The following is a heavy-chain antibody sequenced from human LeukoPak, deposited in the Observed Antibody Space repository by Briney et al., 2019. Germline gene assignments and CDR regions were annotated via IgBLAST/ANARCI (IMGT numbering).Heavy chain of an antibody. J-gene: IGHJ4*02. CDR3: ARGYDSTAYYPFNY. CDR2: ISDSGST. Sequence: PSETLSLTCVVSGGSLSTHHWSWIRQSPGRGVEGIGYISDSGSTNYNPSLKSRVTISVDTSKNQFSLMLSSVTAADTAVYYCARGYDSTAYYPFNYWGQGTLVTVSS. V-gene: IGHV4-59*11. CDR1: GGSLSTHH. D-gene: IGHD3-22*01.